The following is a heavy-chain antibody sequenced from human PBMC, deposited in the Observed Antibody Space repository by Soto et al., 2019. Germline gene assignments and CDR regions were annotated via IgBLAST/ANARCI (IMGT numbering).Heavy chain of an antibody. CDR2: KYYSGAT. V-gene: IGHV4-30-4*01. Sequence: PSETLSLTCTVSGGSIQSDYYWAWVRQPPGGGLERMGYKYYSGATDSDPSLEARVSFSVDTSKNQFFLNLTSVTVADTAVYFCARGRPNYFYYGLDVWGPGIPVTVSS. J-gene: IGHJ6*02. CDR1: GGSIQSDYY. CDR3: ARGRPNYFYYGLDV.